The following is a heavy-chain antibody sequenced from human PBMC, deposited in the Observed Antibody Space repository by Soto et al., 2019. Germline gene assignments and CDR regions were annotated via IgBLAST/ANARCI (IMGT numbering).Heavy chain of an antibody. Sequence: EVQLVESGGGLVQPGGPLRLSCAASGFTLSSYSMNWFRQAPGKGLEWVSYISSSSSTIYYAVSVKGRFTISRDNAKNSLCVQMDSLRAEDTAVYYCARADRGYAHGYYYYGMDVWGQGTTVTVSS. J-gene: IGHJ6*02. CDR1: GFTLSSYS. CDR3: ARADRGYAHGYYYYGMDV. V-gene: IGHV3-48*01. D-gene: IGHD5-12*01. CDR2: ISSSSSTI.